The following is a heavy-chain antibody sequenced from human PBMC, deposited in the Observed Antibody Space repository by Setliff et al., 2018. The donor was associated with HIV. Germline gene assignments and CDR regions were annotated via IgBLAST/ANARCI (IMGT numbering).Heavy chain of an antibody. CDR1: GGSFSGYY. J-gene: IGHJ4*02. D-gene: IGHD3-22*01. V-gene: IGHV4-34*01. Sequence: SETLSLTCAVYGGSFSGYYWSWIRQPPGKGLQWIGEINHSGSTKYNPSLKSRVTISIDTSKNQFSLKLSSVTAADTAVYYCARVGYYDSSFDYWGQGTQVTVSS. CDR3: ARVGYYDSSFDY. CDR2: INHSGST.